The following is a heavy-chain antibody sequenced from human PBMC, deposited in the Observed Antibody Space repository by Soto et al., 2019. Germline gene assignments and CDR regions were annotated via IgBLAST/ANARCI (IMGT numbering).Heavy chain of an antibody. J-gene: IGHJ3*02. CDR1: GFTFSSYA. D-gene: IGHD2-21*01. CDR3: ARGFPTDAFDI. V-gene: IGHV3-30*14. Sequence: PGGSLRLSCAASGFTFSSYAMHWVRQAPGKGLEWVAVISYDGSNKYYADSVKGRFTISRDNSKNTLYLQMSSLRAEDTAVYYCARGFPTDAFDIWGQGTMVTVSS. CDR2: ISYDGSNK.